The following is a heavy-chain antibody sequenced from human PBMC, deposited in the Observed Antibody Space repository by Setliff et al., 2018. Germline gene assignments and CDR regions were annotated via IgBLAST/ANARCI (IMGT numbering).Heavy chain of an antibody. CDR2: TYIGGSA. CDR1: AGSISSYY. V-gene: IGHV4-4*07. CDR3: AREQWLAPPGYYYMDV. J-gene: IGHJ6*03. Sequence: PSETLSLTCTVSAGSISSYYWSWTRQPAGKGLEWIGHTYIGGSANYNPSLKSRVTMSIDTSKNQFSLKLNSVTAADMAVYYCAREQWLAPPGYYYMDVWAKGTTVTVSS. D-gene: IGHD6-19*01.